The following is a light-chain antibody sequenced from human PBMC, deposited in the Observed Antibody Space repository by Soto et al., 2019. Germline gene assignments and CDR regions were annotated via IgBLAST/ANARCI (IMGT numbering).Light chain of an antibody. CDR3: AAWDDNLNGVV. J-gene: IGLJ2*01. CDR1: SSNIGSNY. Sequence: QSVPTQPPSTSGTPGQGVTISCSGSSSNIGSNYVYWYQQLPGTAPKVLIYRNDQRPSGVPDRFSGSKSGTSASLAISGLRSEDEADYYCAAWDDNLNGVVFGGGTKLTVL. CDR2: RND. V-gene: IGLV1-47*01.